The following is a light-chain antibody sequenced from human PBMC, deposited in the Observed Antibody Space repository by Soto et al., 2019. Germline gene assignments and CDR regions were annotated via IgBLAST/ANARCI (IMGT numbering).Light chain of an antibody. Sequence: IQLTQSPSSLSASVGDRVTITCRASQGISSCLGWYQQKPGKAPKLLIYAASILQSGVPSRFSGSGFGTDFTLASSRLQAEDVASYFCQHHSSYPSTFGQGTKVEIK. CDR1: QGISSC. V-gene: IGKV1-9*01. CDR3: QHHSSYPST. J-gene: IGKJ1*01. CDR2: AAS.